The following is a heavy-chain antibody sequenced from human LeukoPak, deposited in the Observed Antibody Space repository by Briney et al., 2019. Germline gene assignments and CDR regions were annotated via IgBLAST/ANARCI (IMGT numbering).Heavy chain of an antibody. D-gene: IGHD3-3*01. V-gene: IGHV3-9*01. Sequence: GGSLRLSCAASGFTFDDYAMHWVRQAPGKGLECGSVIRWNSGSIGYADSVKGRFAISRDNAKNSLYLQMNSLRAEDTALYYCAKANNFYDFWSGYRTENWFDPWGQGTLVTVSS. CDR3: AKANNFYDFWSGYRTENWFDP. CDR1: GFTFDDYA. CDR2: IRWNSGSI. J-gene: IGHJ5*02.